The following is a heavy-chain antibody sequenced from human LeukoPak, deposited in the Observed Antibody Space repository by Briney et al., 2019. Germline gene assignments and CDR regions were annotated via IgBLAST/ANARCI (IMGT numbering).Heavy chain of an antibody. CDR2: ISGSGSTS. CDR1: GFTVSSRY. V-gene: IGHV3-23*01. Sequence: GGSLRLSCAVSGFTVSSRYISWVRQAPGKGLEWVSAISGSGSTSYYADSVKGRFTISRDNSKNTLYLQMNSLRAEDTAVYYCATRGYITLVRRFDPWGQGTLVTVSS. D-gene: IGHD3-10*01. J-gene: IGHJ5*02. CDR3: ATRGYITLVRRFDP.